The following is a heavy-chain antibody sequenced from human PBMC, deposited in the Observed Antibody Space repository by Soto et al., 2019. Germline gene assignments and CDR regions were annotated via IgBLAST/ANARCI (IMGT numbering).Heavy chain of an antibody. D-gene: IGHD3-22*01. J-gene: IGHJ3*02. CDR3: ARGGDYYDSSGYSGAFDI. CDR1: GFTFSSYG. V-gene: IGHV3-33*01. Sequence: GGSLRLSCAASGFTFSSYGMHWVRQAPGKGLEWVAVIWYDGSNKYYADSVKGRFTISRDNSKNTLYLQMNSLRAEDTAVYYCARGGDYYDSSGYSGAFDIWGQVTMVTVSS. CDR2: IWYDGSNK.